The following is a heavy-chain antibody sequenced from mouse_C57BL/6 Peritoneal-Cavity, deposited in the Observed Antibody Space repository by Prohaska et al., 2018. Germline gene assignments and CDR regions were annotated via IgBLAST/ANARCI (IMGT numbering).Heavy chain of an antibody. Sequence: SVKLSCKASGYTFTDYYINWVKQRPGQGLEWIARIYPESGNTYYNEKFKGKATLTAEKSSSTAYMQLSSLTSEDSAVYFCANYYGSSYGYFDVWGTGTTVTVSS. CDR2: IYPESGNT. CDR1: GYTFTDYY. CDR3: ANYYGSSYGYFDV. D-gene: IGHD1-1*01. J-gene: IGHJ1*03. V-gene: IGHV1-76*01.